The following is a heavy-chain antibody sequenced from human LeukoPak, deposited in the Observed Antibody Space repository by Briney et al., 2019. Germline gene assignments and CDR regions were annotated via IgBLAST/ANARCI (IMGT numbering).Heavy chain of an antibody. V-gene: IGHV1-18*01. CDR3: ARDRRIVGVVIPNDY. CDR1: GYTFSIYG. Sequence: ASEKVSCKASGYTFSIYGISWVRQAPGQGLEWMGWINPYNGNTDYAQKLQGRVTMTTDTSRSTAYMELRSLRSDDTAVYYCARDRRIVGVVIPNDYWGQGTLVTVSS. CDR2: INPYNGNT. D-gene: IGHD3-3*01. J-gene: IGHJ4*02.